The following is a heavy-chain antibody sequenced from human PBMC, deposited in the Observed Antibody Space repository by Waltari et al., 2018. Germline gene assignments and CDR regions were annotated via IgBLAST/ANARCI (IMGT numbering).Heavy chain of an antibody. CDR3: ARDPDYYYYGMDV. V-gene: IGHV3-7*01. J-gene: IGHJ6*02. Sequence: EVQLVESGGGLVQPGGSLSLSCAASGFTFSSYWMSWVRQAPGKGLEWVANIKQDGSEKYYVDSVKGRFTISRDNAKNSLYLQMNSLRAEDTAVYYCARDPDYYYYGMDVWGQGTTVTVSS. CDR1: GFTFSSYW. CDR2: IKQDGSEK.